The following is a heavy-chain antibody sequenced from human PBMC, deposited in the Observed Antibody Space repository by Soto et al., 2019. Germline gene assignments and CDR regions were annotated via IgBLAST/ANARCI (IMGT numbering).Heavy chain of an antibody. CDR1: GGSISSGGYY. D-gene: IGHD6-13*01. Sequence: PSETLSLTCAVSGGSISSGGYYWSWIRQHPGKGLEWIGYIYYSGSTYYNPSLKSRVTISVDTSKNQFSLKLSSVTAADTAVYYCARVSYGAAAGETVDYWGQGTLVTVSS. V-gene: IGHV4-31*11. CDR2: IYYSGST. CDR3: ARVSYGAAAGETVDY. J-gene: IGHJ4*02.